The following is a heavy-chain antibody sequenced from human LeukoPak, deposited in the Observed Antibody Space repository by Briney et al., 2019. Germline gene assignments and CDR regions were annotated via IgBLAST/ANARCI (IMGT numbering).Heavy chain of an antibody. D-gene: IGHD3-10*01. V-gene: IGHV3-7*04. CDR3: VRAHHPGGWFDP. CDR1: GFTFRSYA. Sequence: GGSLRLSCAASGFTFRSYAMHWVRQAPGKGLEWVASINQDGGEIHYVDSVKGRFTISRDNAKNSLYLQMNSLTAEDTAVHYCVRAHHPGGWFDPWGQGTLVTVSS. CDR2: INQDGGEI. J-gene: IGHJ5*02.